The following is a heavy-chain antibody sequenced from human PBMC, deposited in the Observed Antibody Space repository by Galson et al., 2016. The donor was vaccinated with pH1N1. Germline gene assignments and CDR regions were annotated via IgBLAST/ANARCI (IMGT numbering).Heavy chain of an antibody. Sequence: SVKVSYKASGGTFSSYAINWVRQAPGQGLEWMGGIIPIFGTANYAQKFQGRVTITADESTSTAYMELSSLRSEDTAVYYCASPSRPPREIHLWSPNDAFDIWGQGTMVTVSS. CDR1: GGTFSSYA. J-gene: IGHJ3*02. V-gene: IGHV1-69*13. CDR2: IIPIFGTA. CDR3: ASPSRPPREIHLWSPNDAFDI. D-gene: IGHD5-18*01.